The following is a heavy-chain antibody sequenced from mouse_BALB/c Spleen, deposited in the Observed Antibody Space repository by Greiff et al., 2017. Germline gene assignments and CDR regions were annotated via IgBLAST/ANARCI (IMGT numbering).Heavy chain of an antibody. V-gene: IGHV5-17*02. J-gene: IGHJ4*01. CDR2: ISSGSSTI. CDR3: ARFGNYVGYYAMDY. CDR1: GFTFSSFG. D-gene: IGHD2-1*01. Sequence: EVQGVESGGGLVQPGGSRKLSCAASGFTFSSFGMHWVRQAPEKGLEWVAYISSGSSTIYYADTVKGRFTISRDNPKNTLFLQMTSLRSEDTAMYYCARFGNYVGYYAMDYWGQGTSVTVSS.